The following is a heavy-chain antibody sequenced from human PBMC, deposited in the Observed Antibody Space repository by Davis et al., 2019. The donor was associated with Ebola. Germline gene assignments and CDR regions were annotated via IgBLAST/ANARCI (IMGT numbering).Heavy chain of an antibody. CDR2: IWYDGSNK. Sequence: GGSLRLSCAASGFTFSSYGMHWVRQAPGKGLEWVAVIWYDGSNKYYADSVKGRFTISRDNSKNTLYLQMNSLRAEDTAVYYCARDGVQGVYYYYYGMDVWGQGTTVTVSS. J-gene: IGHJ6*02. V-gene: IGHV3-33*01. CDR3: ARDGVQGVYYYYYGMDV. D-gene: IGHD3-10*01. CDR1: GFTFSSYG.